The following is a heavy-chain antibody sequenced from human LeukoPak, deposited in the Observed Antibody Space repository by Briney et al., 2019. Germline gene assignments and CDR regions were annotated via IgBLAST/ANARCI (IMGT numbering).Heavy chain of an antibody. V-gene: IGHV4-59*01. CDR2: MHSSGSS. D-gene: IGHD3-3*01. Sequence: PSETLSLTCTVSGGSITSYYWSWIRQPPGKGLEWIGFMHSSGSSSHNPSLKSRLTISVDTSKNQFSLRLNSLTAADTAVYFCARVAGLRYLEEVKAYYHAVDVWGQGTAVTVSS. CDR1: GGSITSYY. J-gene: IGHJ6*02. CDR3: ARVAGLRYLEEVKAYYHAVDV.